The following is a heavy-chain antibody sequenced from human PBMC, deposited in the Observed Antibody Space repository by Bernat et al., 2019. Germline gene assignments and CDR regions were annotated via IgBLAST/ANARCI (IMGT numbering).Heavy chain of an antibody. D-gene: IGHD4-17*01. V-gene: IGHV4-4*02. CDR3: ARENDYGDEVNWFDP. Sequence: QLQLQESGPGLVKPSGTLSLTCAVSGGSISSSNWWSWVRQPPGKGLEWIGEIYHSGSTNYNPSLKSRVTISVDKSKNQFSLKLSSVTAADTAVYYCARENDYGDEVNWFDPWGQGTLVTVSS. J-gene: IGHJ5*02. CDR2: IYHSGST. CDR1: GGSISSSNW.